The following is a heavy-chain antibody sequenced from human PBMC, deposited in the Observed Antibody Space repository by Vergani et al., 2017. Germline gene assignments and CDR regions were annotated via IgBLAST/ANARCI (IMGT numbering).Heavy chain of an antibody. Sequence: QITLKESGPTLVKPTQTLTLSCTFSGFSPNTRGVSVAWIRQPPGKALDWLAFIYWNDDQHYSPSLNNRVTITKDTSKNQVVLTMTNMDYVDTGTYYCVYRKTECGTTGCFYPFYYYDYMDVWGKGTTVTVS. V-gene: IGHV2-5*04. CDR3: VYRKTECGTTGCFYPFYYYDYMDV. D-gene: IGHD1-7*01. CDR1: GFSPNTRGVS. CDR2: IYWNDDQ. J-gene: IGHJ6*03.